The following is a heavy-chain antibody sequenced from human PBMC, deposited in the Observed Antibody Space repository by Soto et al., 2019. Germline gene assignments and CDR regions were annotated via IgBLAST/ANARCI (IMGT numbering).Heavy chain of an antibody. V-gene: IGHV3-23*01. CDR2: ISGSGGST. CDR3: AKESLIFGVVLGYYMDV. D-gene: IGHD3-3*01. J-gene: IGHJ6*03. Sequence: EVQLLESGGGLVHPGGSLRLSCAASGFTFSSYAMSWVRQAPGKGLEWVSAISGSGGSTYYAESVKGRCTISRDNSMNTLALEMKSLRAEDTAVYYCAKESLIFGVVLGYYMDVWGKGTTVTVSS. CDR1: GFTFSSYA.